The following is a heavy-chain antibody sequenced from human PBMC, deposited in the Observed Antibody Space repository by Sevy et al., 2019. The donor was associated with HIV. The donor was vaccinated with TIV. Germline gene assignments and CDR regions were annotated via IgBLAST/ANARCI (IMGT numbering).Heavy chain of an antibody. V-gene: IGHV4-59*02. Sequence: SETLSLTCTVSGGSVSSYFWSWIRQPPGKGLKWIGYIYYSGSTDYNPSPKSRVTISLDTSKNQFSLKLSSVTAADTAVYYCARESPYIAAAGKYYYYNGMDVWGQGTTVTVSS. CDR1: GGSVSSYF. D-gene: IGHD6-13*01. CDR3: ARESPYIAAAGKYYYYNGMDV. J-gene: IGHJ6*02. CDR2: IYYSGST.